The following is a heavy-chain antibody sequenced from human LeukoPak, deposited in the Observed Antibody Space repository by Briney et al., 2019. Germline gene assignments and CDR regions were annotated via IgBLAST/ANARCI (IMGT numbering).Heavy chain of an antibody. CDR3: ARGDWGFDY. CDR2: INPSGGST. Sequence: ASVKVSCKASGYTFTSYYMHWVRQAPGQGLEWMGIINPSGGSTSYAQKFQGRVTITTDESTSTAYMELSSLRSEDTAVYYCARGDWGFDYWGQGTLVTVSS. D-gene: IGHD2-21*01. CDR1: GYTFTSYY. J-gene: IGHJ4*02. V-gene: IGHV1-46*01.